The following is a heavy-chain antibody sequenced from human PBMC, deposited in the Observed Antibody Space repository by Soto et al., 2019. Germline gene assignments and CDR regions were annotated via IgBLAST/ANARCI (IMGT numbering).Heavy chain of an antibody. Sequence: ASVKVFCKAPGGTFSSYAISWVRQSPGQGLEWMGGINPIFGTANYAQKFQGRVTITADESTSTAYMELSSQRSEDTPVYYCARDVCTMVRGVPWFDPCVRVTMVTVSS. D-gene: IGHD3-10*01. J-gene: IGHJ5*02. CDR3: ARDVCTMVRGVPWFDP. CDR2: INPIFGTA. V-gene: IGHV1-69*13. CDR1: GGTFSSYA.